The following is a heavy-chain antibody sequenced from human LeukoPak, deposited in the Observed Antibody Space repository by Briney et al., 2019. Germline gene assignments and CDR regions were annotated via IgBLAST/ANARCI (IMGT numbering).Heavy chain of an antibody. Sequence: GGSLRLSCAASGFTFSDAWMHWVRQAPGKGLEWVGLIKSKTDGGTTDHAAPVKGRFTISRDDSKNTLYLQMNSLRTEDTAVYYCSTQIFRGDDIDYWGQGTLVTVSS. CDR3: STQIFRGDDIDY. CDR1: GFTFSDAW. CDR2: IKSKTDGGTT. J-gene: IGHJ4*02. D-gene: IGHD3-3*01. V-gene: IGHV3-15*01.